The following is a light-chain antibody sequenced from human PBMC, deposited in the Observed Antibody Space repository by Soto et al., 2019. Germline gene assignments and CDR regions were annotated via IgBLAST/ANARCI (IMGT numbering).Light chain of an antibody. CDR1: PGISSY. Sequence: DIQLTQSPSFLSASVGDRVTITCRASPGISSYLAWYQQTPGKAPKLLIYAASTLQSEVPSRFSGSGSGTEFTLTISSLQPEDFATYYCQQVNNYPLTFGQGTRLEIK. V-gene: IGKV1-9*01. J-gene: IGKJ5*01. CDR2: AAS. CDR3: QQVNNYPLT.